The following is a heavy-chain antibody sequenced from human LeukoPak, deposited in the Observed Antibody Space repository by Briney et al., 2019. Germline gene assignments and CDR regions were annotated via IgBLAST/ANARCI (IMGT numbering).Heavy chain of an antibody. CDR1: GFTFSSYW. D-gene: IGHD6-25*01. V-gene: IGHV3-53*01. J-gene: IGHJ4*02. CDR3: ASKRPGAYYFDY. CDR2: IYSGGST. Sequence: PGGSLRLSCAASGFTFSSYWMGWVRQAPGKGLEWVSVIYSGGSTYYADSVKGRFTISRDNSKNTLYLQMSNLRAEDTAVYYCASKRPGAYYFDYWGQGTLVTVSS.